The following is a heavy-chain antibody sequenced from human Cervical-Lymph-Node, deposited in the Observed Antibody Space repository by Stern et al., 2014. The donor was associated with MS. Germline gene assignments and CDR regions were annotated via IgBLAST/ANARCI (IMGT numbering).Heavy chain of an antibody. CDR2: ISYDGSDE. D-gene: IGHD3-22*01. Sequence: VQLVESGGGVVQPEKSLRLSCAASGFTFSAHGMHWVRQAPGKGLEWVAAISYDGSDEFYADSVKGRFTISRDNSKNSLYLQMNGLRTEDTALYYCAKGLLYYYHGSGLDSWGQGTLVTVSS. CDR1: GFTFSAHG. J-gene: IGHJ4*02. CDR3: AKGLLYYYHGSGLDS. V-gene: IGHV3-30*18.